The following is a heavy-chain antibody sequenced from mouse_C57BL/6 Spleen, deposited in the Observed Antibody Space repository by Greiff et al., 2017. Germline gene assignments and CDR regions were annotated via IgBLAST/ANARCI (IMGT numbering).Heavy chain of an antibody. CDR3: ARYGSSGYGGFAY. D-gene: IGHD3-2*02. Sequence: QVQLQQPGAELVKPGASVKMSCKASGYTFTSYWITWVKQRPGQGLEWIGDIYPGSGSTNYNEKFKSKATLTVDTSSSTAYMQLSSLTSEDSAVYYCARYGSSGYGGFAYWGQGTMVTVSA. CDR2: IYPGSGST. J-gene: IGHJ3*01. V-gene: IGHV1-55*01. CDR1: GYTFTSYW.